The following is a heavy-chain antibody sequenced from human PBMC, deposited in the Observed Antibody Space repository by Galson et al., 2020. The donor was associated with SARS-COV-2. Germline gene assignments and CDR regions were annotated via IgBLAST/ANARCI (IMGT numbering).Heavy chain of an antibody. V-gene: IGHV4-34*01. CDR3: VSASRPPVGSVCIGCPNNFDY. CDR1: GGSFSGHY. J-gene: IGHJ4*02. CDR2: INHGGSA. Sequence: SQSSGTLSLTCAASGGSFSGHYWNWIRQSPGKGLEWIGEINHGGSADYFSSPKNRGTISVDRSTNQSSLKLLSVTAADTAVYYCVSASRPPVGSVCIGCPNNFDYWSQGTRVTVSS. D-gene: IGHD2-15*01.